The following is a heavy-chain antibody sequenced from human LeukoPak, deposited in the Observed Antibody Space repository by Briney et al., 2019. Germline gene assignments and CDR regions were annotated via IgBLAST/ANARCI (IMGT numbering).Heavy chain of an antibody. J-gene: IGHJ4*02. CDR1: GGSISSGSYY. CDR2: IYTSGNT. Sequence: PSETLTLACSVSGGSISSGSYYWSWLRQPAGKGLEWIGRIYTSGNTNYNPSLKSRVTISVDTSKNQFSLKLNSVTAADTAVYYCARRYSSSWYLAYFDYWGQGTLVTVSS. V-gene: IGHV4-61*02. CDR3: ARRYSSSWYLAYFDY. D-gene: IGHD6-13*01.